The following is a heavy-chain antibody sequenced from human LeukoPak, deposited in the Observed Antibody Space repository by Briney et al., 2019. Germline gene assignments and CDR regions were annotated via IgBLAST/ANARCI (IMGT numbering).Heavy chain of an antibody. CDR3: VRDEDYWGSPH. CDR2: IYVGGSP. J-gene: IGHJ4*02. D-gene: IGHD7-27*01. Sequence: SQTLSLTCTVSGGSISSGSYYWTWIRQPAGKGLEWIGRIYVGGSPNYNPSLEGRLTISIDMSKNQFSLRLNSVTAADTATYFCVRDEDYWGSPHWGQGILVSVSS. V-gene: IGHV4-61*02. CDR1: GGSISSGSYY.